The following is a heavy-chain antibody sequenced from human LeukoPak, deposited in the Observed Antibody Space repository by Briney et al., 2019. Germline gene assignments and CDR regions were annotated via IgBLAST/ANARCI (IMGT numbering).Heavy chain of an antibody. CDR2: IIPIFGTA. CDR1: GGTFSSYA. Sequence: ASVKVSCKASGGTFSSYAISWVRQAPGQGLEWMGGIIPIFGTANYAQKFQGRVTITTDESTSTAYMELSSLRSEDTAVYYCARGLTRDGYSYYFDYWGQRTLVTVSS. CDR3: ARGLTRDGYSYYFDY. D-gene: IGHD5-24*01. J-gene: IGHJ4*02. V-gene: IGHV1-69*05.